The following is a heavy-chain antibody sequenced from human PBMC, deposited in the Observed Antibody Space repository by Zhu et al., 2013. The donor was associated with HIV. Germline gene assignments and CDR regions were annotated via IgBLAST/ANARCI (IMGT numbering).Heavy chain of an antibody. CDR2: IHHTGNT. V-gene: IGHV4-39*07. D-gene: IGHD3-3*01. CDR1: GSPLNRNTDY. CDR3: CRESNSSPTKNGSERLGITFDL. Sequence: QVQLQESGPGLVKPSETLSLTCTASGSPLNRNTDYWGWIRQLPGKGLEWIGNIHHTGNTHYNPSLKSRITMSVDTSKNHFSLNLSSVTAADTAMYYLCRESNSSPTKNGSERLGITFDLWGQGTRVTVSS. J-gene: IGHJ4*02.